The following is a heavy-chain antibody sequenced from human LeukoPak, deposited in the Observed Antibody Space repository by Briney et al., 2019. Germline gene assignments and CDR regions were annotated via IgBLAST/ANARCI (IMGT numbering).Heavy chain of an antibody. J-gene: IGHJ4*02. V-gene: IGHV3-30*04. CDR3: AKVELSSGWSPDY. CDR2: ISYDGSNK. D-gene: IGHD6-19*01. CDR1: GFTFSSYA. Sequence: SGGSLRLSCAASGFTFSSYAMHWVRQAPGKGLEGGAVISYDGSNKYYADSVKGRFTISRDNCKNTLYLQMNSLRAEDTAVYYCAKVELSSGWSPDYWGQGTLVTVSS.